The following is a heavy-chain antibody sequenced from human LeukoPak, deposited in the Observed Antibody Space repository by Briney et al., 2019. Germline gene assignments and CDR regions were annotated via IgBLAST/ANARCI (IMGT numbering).Heavy chain of an antibody. J-gene: IGHJ4*02. V-gene: IGHV1-46*01. Sequence: ASVKVSCKAFGYTFTRYYMHWVRQAPGQGPEWMGVISPSGGSTTYAQKFQGRVTLTRDMSTSTVYMELSSLRSEDTAVYYCARGYYDSSGYFGYWGQGTLVTVSS. CDR1: GYTFTRYY. CDR2: ISPSGGST. CDR3: ARGYYDSSGYFGY. D-gene: IGHD3-22*01.